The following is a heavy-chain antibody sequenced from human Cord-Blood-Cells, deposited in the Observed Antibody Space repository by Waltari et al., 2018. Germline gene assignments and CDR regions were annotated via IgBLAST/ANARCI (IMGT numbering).Heavy chain of an antibody. Sequence: VRQAPGKGLVWVSRINSDGSSTSYADSVKGRFTISRDNAKNTLYLQMNSLRAEDTAVYYCARDMSSGYYYGMDVWGQGTTVTVSS. J-gene: IGHJ6*02. V-gene: IGHV3-74*01. CDR2: INSDGSST. CDR3: ARDMSSGYYYGMDV. D-gene: IGHD6-19*01.